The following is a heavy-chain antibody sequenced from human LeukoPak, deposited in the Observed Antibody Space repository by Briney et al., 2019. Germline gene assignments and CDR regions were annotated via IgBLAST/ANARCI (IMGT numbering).Heavy chain of an antibody. CDR3: ASQTGTLYYYGSGSYRFDY. V-gene: IGHV4-39*01. Sequence: SETLSLTCTVSGGSISSSSYYWGWIRQPPGKGLEWIGSIYYSGSTYYNPSLESRVTISVDTSKNQFSLKLSSVTAADTAVYYCASQTGTLYYYGSGSYRFDYWGQGTLVTVSS. CDR1: GGSISSSSYY. CDR2: IYYSGST. J-gene: IGHJ4*02. D-gene: IGHD3-10*01.